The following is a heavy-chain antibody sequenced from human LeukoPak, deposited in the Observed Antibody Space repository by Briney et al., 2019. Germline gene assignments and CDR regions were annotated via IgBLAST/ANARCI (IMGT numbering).Heavy chain of an antibody. CDR1: GFTFSSYG. V-gene: IGHV3-33*01. CDR2: IWYEGSNK. Sequence: GGSLRLSCAASGFTFSSYGRHGVRQAPGRGRAGAAGIWYEGSNKYYADSVKGRFTISRDNSKNTLYLQMNSLRAEDTAVYYCARGNYDFWSGYYYYYYYMDVWGKGTTVTVSS. CDR3: ARGNYDFWSGYYYYYYYMDV. J-gene: IGHJ6*03. D-gene: IGHD3-3*01.